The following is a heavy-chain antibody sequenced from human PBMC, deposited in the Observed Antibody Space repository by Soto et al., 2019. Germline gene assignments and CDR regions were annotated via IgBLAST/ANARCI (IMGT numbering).Heavy chain of an antibody. CDR1: GYSFAGYW. V-gene: IGHV5-10-1*01. Sequence: PGESLKISCKGSGYSFAGYWITWVRQKPGKGLEWMGRIDPSDSQTYYSPSFRGHVTISATKSITTAFLQWSSLRASDTAMYYCARQIYDSDTGPNFQYYFDSWGQGTPVTV. CDR2: IDPSDSQT. CDR3: ARQIYDSDTGPNFQYYFDS. J-gene: IGHJ4*02. D-gene: IGHD3-22*01.